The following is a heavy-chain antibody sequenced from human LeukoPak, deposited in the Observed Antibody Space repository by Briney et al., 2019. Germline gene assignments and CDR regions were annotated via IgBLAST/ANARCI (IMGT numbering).Heavy chain of an antibody. CDR3: ARFKYDILTGAPDYFDY. CDR1: GFTFSSYE. J-gene: IGHJ4*02. CDR2: ISSSGSTI. V-gene: IGHV3-48*03. D-gene: IGHD3-9*01. Sequence: GGSLRLSCAASGFTFSSYEMNWVRQAPGKGLEWVSYISSSGSTIYYADSVKGRFTISRDNAKNSLYLQMNSLRAEDTAVYYCARFKYDILTGAPDYFDYWGQGTLVTVSS.